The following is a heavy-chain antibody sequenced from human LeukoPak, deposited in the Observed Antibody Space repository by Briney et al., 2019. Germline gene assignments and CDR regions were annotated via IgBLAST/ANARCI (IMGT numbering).Heavy chain of an antibody. Sequence: PSETLSLTCTVSGGSISSGDYYWSWIRQPAGKGLEWIGRIYTSGSTNYNPSLKSRVTISVDTSKNQFSLKLSSVTAADTAVYYCARLPTRGGNIPGHPWGQGTLVTVSS. V-gene: IGHV4-61*02. D-gene: IGHD2-21*01. CDR2: IYTSGST. CDR3: ARLPTRGGNIPGHP. J-gene: IGHJ5*02. CDR1: GGSISSGDYY.